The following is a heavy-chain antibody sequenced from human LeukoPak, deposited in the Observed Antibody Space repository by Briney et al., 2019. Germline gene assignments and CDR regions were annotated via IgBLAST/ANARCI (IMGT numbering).Heavy chain of an antibody. D-gene: IGHD3-16*01. CDR1: GDSISSYY. J-gene: IGHJ4*02. CDR3: ARWGGEPHLPFDY. Sequence: SETLSLTCTVSGDSISSYYWSWIRQPPEKGLEWIGYIFSNGATNYNPSLKSRVTMSVDTSKSQFSLKLNSVIAADTAVYYCARWGGEPHLPFDYWGQGTLVTVSS. V-gene: IGHV4-59*01. CDR2: IFSNGAT.